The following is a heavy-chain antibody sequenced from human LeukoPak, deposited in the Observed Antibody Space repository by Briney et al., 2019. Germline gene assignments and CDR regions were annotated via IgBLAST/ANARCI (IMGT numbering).Heavy chain of an antibody. Sequence: SETLSLTCTVSGGSISGDYWTWIRQPPGKGLDWIGYISYSGSTNYNPSLKSRVTISRDTSKNQFSLKLSSVTAADTAVYCCARDLSDYYGSGSYRPIDAFDIWGQGTMVTVSS. CDR3: ARDLSDYYGSGSYRPIDAFDI. CDR2: ISYSGST. D-gene: IGHD3-10*01. V-gene: IGHV4-59*12. CDR1: GGSISGDY. J-gene: IGHJ3*02.